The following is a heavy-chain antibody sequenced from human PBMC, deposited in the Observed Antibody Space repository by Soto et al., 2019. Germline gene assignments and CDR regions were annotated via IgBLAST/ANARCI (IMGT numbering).Heavy chain of an antibody. CDR1: GFTFSSYG. J-gene: IGHJ6*02. D-gene: IGHD4-17*01. CDR3: AREHYGDYPYGMDV. V-gene: IGHV3-33*01. CDR2: IWYDGSNK. Sequence: LRLSCAASGFTFSSYGMNWVRQAPGKGLEWVAVIWYDGSNKYYADSVKGRFTISRDNSKNTLYLRMNSLRAEDTAVYYCAREHYGDYPYGMDVWGQGTTVTVSS.